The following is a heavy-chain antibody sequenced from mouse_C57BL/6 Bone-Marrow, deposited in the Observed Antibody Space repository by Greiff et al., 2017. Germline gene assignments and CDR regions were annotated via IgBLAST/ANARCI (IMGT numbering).Heavy chain of an antibody. CDR3: ARWPITTVVGGFDY. V-gene: IGHV3-6*01. CDR1: GYSITSGYY. Sequence: EVKLMESGPGLVKPSQSLSLTCSVTGYSITSGYYWNWIRQFPGNKLEWMGYISYDGSNNYNPSLKNRISITRDTSKNQFFLKLNSVTTEDTATYYCARWPITTVVGGFDYWGQGTTLTVSS. CDR2: ISYDGSN. D-gene: IGHD1-1*01. J-gene: IGHJ2*01.